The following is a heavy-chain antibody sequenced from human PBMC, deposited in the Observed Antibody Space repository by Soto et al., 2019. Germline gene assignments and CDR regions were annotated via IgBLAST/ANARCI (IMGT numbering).Heavy chain of an antibody. CDR2: IVPIYRTA. V-gene: IGHV1-69*13. J-gene: IGHJ4*02. CDR3: VRDSGAKLSSS. Sequence: SVKVSCKASGGTFSSYRINWVRQAPGQGLEWMGGIVPIYRTADSAQEFQGRVTITADESARTAYMELRSLKSRDTAVYYCVRDSGAKLSSSWGQGTLVTSPQ. CDR1: GGTFSSYR. D-gene: IGHD6-13*01.